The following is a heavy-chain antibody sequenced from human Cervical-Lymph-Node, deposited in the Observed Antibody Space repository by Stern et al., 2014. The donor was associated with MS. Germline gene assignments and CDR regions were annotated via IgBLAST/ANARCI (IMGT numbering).Heavy chain of an antibody. CDR1: GYSFSTNG. CDR3: AKVGGLWFGRYNWFDP. CDR2: INPYNGDT. V-gene: IGHV1-18*01. Sequence: QMQLVQSGAEMRRPGASVKVSCKASGYSFSTNGIAWVRQAPGQGLEWMGWINPYNGDTNYAQKLQGRLTMTTDTSTNTAYMELRSLRSDDTAVYYCAKVGGLWFGRYNWFDPWGQGTLVTVSS. J-gene: IGHJ5*02. D-gene: IGHD3-10*01.